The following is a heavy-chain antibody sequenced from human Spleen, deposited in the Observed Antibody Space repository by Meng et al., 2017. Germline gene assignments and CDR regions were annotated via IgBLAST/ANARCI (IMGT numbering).Heavy chain of an antibody. CDR2: INHSGST. CDR1: GGSFSDHY. V-gene: IGHV4-34*01. J-gene: IGHJ4*02. D-gene: IGHD1-1*01. CDR3: ARGPTTTAHDIHY. Sequence: QVQPYNGGASLFTPSDPFALAPVVSGGSFSDHYWSWSRQPPGKGLEWIGEINHSGSTNYNPSLESRATISGDTSQNNLSLKLSSVTAADSAVYYCARGPTTTAHDIHYWGQGTLVTVSS.